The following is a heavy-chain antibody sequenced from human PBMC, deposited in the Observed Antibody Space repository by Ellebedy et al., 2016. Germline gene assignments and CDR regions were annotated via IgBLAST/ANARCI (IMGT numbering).Heavy chain of an antibody. D-gene: IGHD6-13*01. V-gene: IGHV4-31*03. Sequence: SETLSLTXTVSGGSISSGGYYWSWIRQHPGKGLEWIGYIYYSGSTYYNPSLKSRVTISVDTSKNQFPLKLSSVTAADTAVYYCARDEAAGTVRYGMDVWGQGTTVTVSS. J-gene: IGHJ6*02. CDR3: ARDEAAGTVRYGMDV. CDR1: GGSISSGGYY. CDR2: IYYSGST.